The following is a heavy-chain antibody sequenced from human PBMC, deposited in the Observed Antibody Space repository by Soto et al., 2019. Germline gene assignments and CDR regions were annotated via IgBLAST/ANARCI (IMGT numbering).Heavy chain of an antibody. D-gene: IGHD2-2*01. CDR2: ISAFKGNT. V-gene: IGHV1-18*01. CDR1: GYTFTSYG. Sequence: VQLVQSGAEVKEPGASVKVSCKASGYTFTSYGISWVRQAPGQGLEWMGWISAFKGNTNYAQKPQGRVTMTTDTSARTAYREGRSLRSDDTAVYYWGRGGTSREGGAPGGRGPLVTV. J-gene: IGHJ4*02. CDR3: GRGGTSREGGAP.